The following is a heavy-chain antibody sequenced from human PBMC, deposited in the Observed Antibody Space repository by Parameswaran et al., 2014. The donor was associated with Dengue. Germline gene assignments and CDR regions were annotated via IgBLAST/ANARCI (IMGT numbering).Heavy chain of an antibody. CDR2: INPKSGGT. J-gene: IGHJ5*02. Sequence: WVRQAPGQGLEWMGWINPKSGGTDYPQKFQGRVTISRDNSKKTLYLQMNSLRPEDTAVYYCARGKGDYVGRNSWLDLWGQGTLVTVSS. CDR3: ARGKGDYVGRNSWLDL. D-gene: IGHD4-17*01. V-gene: IGHV1-2*02.